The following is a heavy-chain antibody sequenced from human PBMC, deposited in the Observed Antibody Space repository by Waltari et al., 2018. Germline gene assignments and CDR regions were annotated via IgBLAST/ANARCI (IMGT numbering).Heavy chain of an antibody. J-gene: IGHJ4*02. Sequence: QVQLQQWGAGLLKPSETLSLTCAVYGGSFSGYSWSWIRQPPGKGLEWIGEINHSGSTNYNPSLKSRVTISVDTSKNQFSLKVNSVTAADTAVYYCARGYCSCDSCSVYFDYWGQGTLVTVSS. V-gene: IGHV4-34*02. CDR3: ARGYCSCDSCSVYFDY. D-gene: IGHD2-15*01. CDR2: INHSGST. CDR1: GGSFSGYS.